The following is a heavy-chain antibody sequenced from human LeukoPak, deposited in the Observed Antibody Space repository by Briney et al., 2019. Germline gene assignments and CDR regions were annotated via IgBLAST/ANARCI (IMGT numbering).Heavy chain of an antibody. Sequence: GASVKVSCKASGYTFTGYYMHWVRQAPGQGLEWMGWINPNSGGTNYAQKLQGRVTMTRKTSISTAYRELSRLRSDDTAVYCCARGERLYGPDYWGQGTLVTVSS. D-gene: IGHD2-2*02. CDR2: INPNSGGT. J-gene: IGHJ4*02. V-gene: IGHV1-2*02. CDR3: ARGERLYGPDY. CDR1: GYTFTGYY.